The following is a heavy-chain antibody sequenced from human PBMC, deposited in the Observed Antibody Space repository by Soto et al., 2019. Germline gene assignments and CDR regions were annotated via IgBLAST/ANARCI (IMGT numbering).Heavy chain of an antibody. CDR2: IYWDEDK. V-gene: IGHV2-5*02. D-gene: IGHD1-7*01. Sequence: QITLKESGPTLVRPTQTLTLTCSFSGFSLNTNGMGVGWIRQPPGKALECLAFIYWDEDKRYSPSLKTMLTVTTDTSKNEVVLTLTNLDPFDTGTYYCAGWNYESGLDVWGQGTTVTVSS. J-gene: IGHJ6*02. CDR1: GFSLNTNGMG. CDR3: AGWNYESGLDV.